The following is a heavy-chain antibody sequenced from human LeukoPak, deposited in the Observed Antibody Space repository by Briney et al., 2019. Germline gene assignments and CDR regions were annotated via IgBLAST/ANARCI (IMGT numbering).Heavy chain of an antibody. D-gene: IGHD6-19*01. V-gene: IGHV3-9*01. CDR1: GFIFDDYA. CDR3: AKAYSSGPPHHFDY. J-gene: IGHJ4*02. Sequence: GGSLRLSCAASGFIFDDYAMHWVRQAPGKGLEWVSSITWNSGTKDYADSVRGRFTISRDNAKNSLYLQMSSLRAEDTAFYYCAKAYSSGPPHHFDYWGQGTLVTVST. CDR2: ITWNSGTK.